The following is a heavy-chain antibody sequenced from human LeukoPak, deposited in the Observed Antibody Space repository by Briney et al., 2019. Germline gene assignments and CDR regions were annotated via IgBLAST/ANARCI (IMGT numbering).Heavy chain of an antibody. Sequence: SETLSLTCTVSGGSVSSSSYYWGWLRQPPGTGLEWIGSIYYSGSTYYNPSLKSRVTISVDTSKNQFSLKLSSVTAADTAVYYCARNVKPRSSSWYFFDYWGQGTLVTVSS. V-gene: IGHV4-39*07. CDR3: ARNVKPRSSSWYFFDY. J-gene: IGHJ4*02. D-gene: IGHD6-13*01. CDR2: IYYSGST. CDR1: GGSVSSSSYY.